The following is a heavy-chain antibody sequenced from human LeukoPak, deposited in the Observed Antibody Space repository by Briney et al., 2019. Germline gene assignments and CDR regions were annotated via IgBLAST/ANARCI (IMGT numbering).Heavy chain of an antibody. Sequence: SETLSLTCAVYGGSFSGYYWSWIRQPPGKGLEWIGEINHSGSTNYNPSLKSRVTISVDTSKNQFSLKLSSVTAADTAVYYCARQSSGWYYFDYWGQGTLVTVSS. CDR3: ARQSSGWYYFDY. V-gene: IGHV4-34*01. CDR2: INHSGST. CDR1: GGSFSGYY. D-gene: IGHD6-19*01. J-gene: IGHJ4*02.